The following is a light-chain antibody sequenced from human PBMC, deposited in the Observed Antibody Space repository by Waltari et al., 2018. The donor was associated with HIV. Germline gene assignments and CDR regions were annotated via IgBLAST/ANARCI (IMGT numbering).Light chain of an antibody. Sequence: DIVMPQSPLSLPVTPGEPPSISCRPSQSLLHSNGYNYLDWYLQKPGQSPQLLIYLGSNRASGVPDRFSGSGSGTDFTLKISRVEAEDVGVYYCMQALQTPWTFGQGTKVEIK. CDR3: MQALQTPWT. J-gene: IGKJ1*01. V-gene: IGKV2-28*01. CDR2: LGS. CDR1: QSLLHSNGYNY.